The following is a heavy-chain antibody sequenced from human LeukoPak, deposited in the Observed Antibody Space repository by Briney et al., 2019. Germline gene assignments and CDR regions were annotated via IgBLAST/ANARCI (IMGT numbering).Heavy chain of an antibody. CDR2: IYYSGRA. CDR1: GGSISSDY. CDR3: ARRGSSSSLGY. J-gene: IGHJ4*02. Sequence: SETLSLTCTVSGGSISSDYWTWIRQPPGKGLEWIGYIYYSGRANYNPSLKSRVTISLDTSKNQFSLKVSSVTAADTAVYYCARRGSSSSLGYWGQGTLVTVSS. V-gene: IGHV4-59*08. D-gene: IGHD6-6*01.